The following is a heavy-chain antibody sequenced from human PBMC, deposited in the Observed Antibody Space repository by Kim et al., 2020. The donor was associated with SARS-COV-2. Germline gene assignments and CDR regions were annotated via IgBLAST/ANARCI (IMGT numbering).Heavy chain of an antibody. Sequence: GGSLRLSCAASGFTFSDYSMSWIRQAPGKGLEWVSYISSSGSTIYYADSVKGRFTISRDNAKNSLYLQMNSLRPEDTAVYYCSTTVTTSDNLFDYWGQGTLVTVSS. CDR2: ISSSGSTI. V-gene: IGHV3-11*01. J-gene: IGHJ4*02. D-gene: IGHD4-17*01. CDR3: STTVTTSDNLFDY. CDR1: GFTFSDYS.